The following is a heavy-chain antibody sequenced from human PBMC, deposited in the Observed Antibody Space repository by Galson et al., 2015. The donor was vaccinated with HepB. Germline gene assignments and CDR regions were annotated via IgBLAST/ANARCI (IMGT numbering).Heavy chain of an antibody. Sequence: SVKVSCKASGYTFNRYTMNWVRQAPGQGLEWMGWINTNTGNPTYAQGFIGRFVFYLDTSVSTAYLQISSLKAEDTAVYYCARGLYCTGDGCSNWFDPWGQGTLVTVSS. CDR1: GYTFNRYT. J-gene: IGHJ5*02. V-gene: IGHV7-4-1*02. D-gene: IGHD2-8*02. CDR2: INTNTGNP. CDR3: ARGLYCTGDGCSNWFDP.